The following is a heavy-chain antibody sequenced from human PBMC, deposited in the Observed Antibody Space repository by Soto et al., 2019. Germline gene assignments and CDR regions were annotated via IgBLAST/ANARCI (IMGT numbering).Heavy chain of an antibody. D-gene: IGHD4-17*01. V-gene: IGHV1-69*08. J-gene: IGHJ4*02. Sequence: QVQLVQSGAEVKKPGSSVKVSCKASGGTFSSYTISWVRQAPGQGLEWMGRIIPILGIANYAQKFQGRVMITADKSTSTAYMELSSLRSEDTAVYYCARDWAYGDYDSYFDYWGQGTLVTVSS. CDR2: IIPILGIA. CDR3: ARDWAYGDYDSYFDY. CDR1: GGTFSSYT.